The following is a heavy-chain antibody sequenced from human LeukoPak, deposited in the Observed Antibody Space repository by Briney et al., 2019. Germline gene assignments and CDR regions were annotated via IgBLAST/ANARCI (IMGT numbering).Heavy chain of an antibody. V-gene: IGHV3-7*01. CDR3: AREGDGYNYPY. J-gene: IGHJ4*02. D-gene: IGHD5-24*01. CDR1: GFTFSSYW. CDR2: IKQDGSEK. Sequence: PGGSLRLSCAASGFTFSSYWMSWVRQAPGKGLEWVANIKQDGSEKYYVDSVKGRFTISRDNAKNSLYLQMNSLRAEDTAVYYSAREGDGYNYPYWGQGPLVTVSS.